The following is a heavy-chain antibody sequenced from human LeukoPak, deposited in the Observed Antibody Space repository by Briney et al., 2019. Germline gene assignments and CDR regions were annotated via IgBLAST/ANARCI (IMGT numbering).Heavy chain of an antibody. Sequence: KPSETLSLTCTVSGGSISSYYWSWIRQFAGKGLEWIGRIYSSGSTNYNPSLKSRVTMSVDTSKNQFSLKMTSVTAADTAVYYCAKRGPGSPQSGKYYFDYWGQGTLVTVSS. CDR3: AKRGPGSPQSGKYYFDY. V-gene: IGHV4-4*07. CDR1: GGSISSYY. D-gene: IGHD3-10*01. J-gene: IGHJ4*02. CDR2: IYSSGST.